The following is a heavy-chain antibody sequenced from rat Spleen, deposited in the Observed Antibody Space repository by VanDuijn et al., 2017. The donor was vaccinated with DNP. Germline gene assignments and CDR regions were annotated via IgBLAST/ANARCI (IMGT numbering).Heavy chain of an antibody. J-gene: IGHJ4*01. V-gene: IGHV5S10*01. Sequence: EVQLVESGGGLVQPGRSLRLSCAASGFTFSDYNMAWVRQAPKKGLEWVATIIYDGSRAYYRDSVKGRFMISRDDSKNTLFLHMNSLRSECTATYACPMVGELYYGGDADVLDAWGQGTSFTVSS. CDR2: IIYDGSRA. D-gene: IGHD1-12*02. CDR1: GFTFSDYN. CDR3: PMVGELYYGGDADVLDA.